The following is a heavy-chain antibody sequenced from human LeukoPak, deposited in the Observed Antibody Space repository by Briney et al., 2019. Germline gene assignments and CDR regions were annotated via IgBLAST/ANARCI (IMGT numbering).Heavy chain of an antibody. J-gene: IGHJ6*02. V-gene: IGHV1-2*02. D-gene: IGHD1-1*01. CDR2: INPNSGGT. CDR3: ARDPLILDTGMDV. Sequence: GASVKVSCKASGYTFTGYYMHWVRQAPGQGLEWMVWINPNSGGTNYAQKFQGRVTMTRDTSISTAYMELSRLRSDDTAVYYCARDPLILDTGMDVWGQGTTVTVSS. CDR1: GYTFTGYY.